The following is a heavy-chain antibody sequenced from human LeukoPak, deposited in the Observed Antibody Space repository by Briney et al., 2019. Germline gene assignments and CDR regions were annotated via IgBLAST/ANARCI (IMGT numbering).Heavy chain of an antibody. CDR2: INAYNGNT. CDR1: GYTFTSYI. CDR3: ARGRYDFWSGYANWFDP. J-gene: IGHJ5*02. Sequence: GASVKVSCKTSGYTFTSYIISWVRQAPGQGLEWMGWINAYNGNTDYAQRVQGRVTMTTDTSTSTAYMELRSLRSDDTAVYYCARGRYDFWSGYANWFDPWGQGTLVTVSS. V-gene: IGHV1-18*01. D-gene: IGHD3-3*01.